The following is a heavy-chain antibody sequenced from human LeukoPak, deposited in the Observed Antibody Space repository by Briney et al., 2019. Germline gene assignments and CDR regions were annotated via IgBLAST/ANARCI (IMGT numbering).Heavy chain of an antibody. CDR3: AREETTPGIAAAGTSVNWFDP. CDR2: INHSGST. V-gene: IGHV4-34*01. Sequence: PSETLSLTCAVYGGSFSGYYWSWIRQPPGKGLGWIGEINHSGSTNYNPSLKSRVTISVDTSKNQFSLKLSSVTAADTAVYYCAREETTPGIAAAGTSVNWFDPWGQGTLVTVSS. D-gene: IGHD6-13*01. J-gene: IGHJ5*02. CDR1: GGSFSGYY.